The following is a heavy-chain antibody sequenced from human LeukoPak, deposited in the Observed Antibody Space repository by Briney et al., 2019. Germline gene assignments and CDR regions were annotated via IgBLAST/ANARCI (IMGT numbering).Heavy chain of an antibody. CDR1: GGSISSYY. CDR2: IYYSGRA. Sequence: SETLSLTCTVSGGSISSYYWSWIRQPPGKGLEWIGYIYYSGRANYNPSLKSRVTISVDTSKNQFSLKLSSVTAADTAVYYCASAPIAAAGPNWFDPWGQGTLVTVSS. D-gene: IGHD6-13*01. V-gene: IGHV4-59*01. CDR3: ASAPIAAAGPNWFDP. J-gene: IGHJ5*02.